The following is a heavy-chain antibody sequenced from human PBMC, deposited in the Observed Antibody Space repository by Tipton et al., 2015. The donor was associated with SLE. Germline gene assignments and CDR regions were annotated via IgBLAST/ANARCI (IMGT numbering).Heavy chain of an antibody. CDR1: GFTFSSYA. Sequence: SLRLSCAASGFTFSSYAMSWVRQAPGKGLEWVSAISGSGGSTYYADSVKGRFTISRDNSKNTLYLQMNSLRAEDTAVYYCARGPPYYYDKGGWFDPWGQGTLVTVSS. V-gene: IGHV3-23*01. J-gene: IGHJ5*02. CDR2: ISGSGGST. D-gene: IGHD3-22*01. CDR3: ARGPPYYYDKGGWFDP.